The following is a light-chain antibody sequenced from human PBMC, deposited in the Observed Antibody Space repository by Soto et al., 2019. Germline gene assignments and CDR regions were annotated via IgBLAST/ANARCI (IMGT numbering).Light chain of an antibody. J-gene: IGKJ1*01. V-gene: IGKV1-5*01. CDR1: KIIDRW. CDR3: HPES. CDR2: DAS. Sequence: DIQMTQSPSTLSASVGDTITITCRASKIIDRWLAWYQQKPGKAPKLLIYDASTMAIGVPSRFSGSGSGTEFTLTIRSLQPDDFGTSYCHPESFGQGTKVDIK.